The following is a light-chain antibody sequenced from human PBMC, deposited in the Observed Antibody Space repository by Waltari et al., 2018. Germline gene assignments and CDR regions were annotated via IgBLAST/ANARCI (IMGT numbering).Light chain of an antibody. Sequence: QSVLTQPPSASGTPGQRVTMSCSGSNSNVGSNNVNWYRQVPGTAPKLVIYNIDQRPSGVPDRFSGSKAAASASLAISGLQSEDEADYFCEAWDDTLNGPVFGGGTKLTVL. CDR3: EAWDDTLNGPV. CDR2: NID. J-gene: IGLJ3*02. V-gene: IGLV1-44*01. CDR1: NSNVGSNN.